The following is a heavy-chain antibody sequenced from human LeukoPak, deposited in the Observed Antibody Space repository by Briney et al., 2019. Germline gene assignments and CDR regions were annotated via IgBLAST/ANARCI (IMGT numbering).Heavy chain of an antibody. Sequence: PGGSLRLSCVASGFTFSDYYMSWIRQAPGKGLEWVSYISSSGSTIYYADSVKGRFTISRDNAKNSLYLQMNSLRDEDTAVYYCARRYSSSWTFDYWGQGTLVTVSS. CDR3: ARRYSSSWTFDY. CDR2: ISSSGSTI. D-gene: IGHD6-13*01. CDR1: GFTFSDYY. J-gene: IGHJ4*02. V-gene: IGHV3-11*04.